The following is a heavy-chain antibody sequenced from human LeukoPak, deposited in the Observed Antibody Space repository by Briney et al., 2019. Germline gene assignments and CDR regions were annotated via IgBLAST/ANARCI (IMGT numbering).Heavy chain of an antibody. CDR2: ISAYNGNT. CDR1: GYTFTSYG. Sequence: ASVKVSCKASGYTFTSYGISWVRQAPGQGLEWMGWISAYNGNTNYAQKLQGRVTMTTDTSTSTAYMELRSLRSGDTAVYYCARDHTTVTTNWFDPWGQGTLVTVSS. D-gene: IGHD4-17*01. CDR3: ARDHTTVTTNWFDP. V-gene: IGHV1-18*01. J-gene: IGHJ5*02.